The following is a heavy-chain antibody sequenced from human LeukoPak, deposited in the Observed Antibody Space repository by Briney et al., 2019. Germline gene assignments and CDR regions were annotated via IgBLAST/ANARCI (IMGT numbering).Heavy chain of an antibody. CDR1: GFTFSSYG. CDR2: ISGSGGST. J-gene: IGHJ3*02. CDR3: ARVEYSSGWYFSFAFDI. V-gene: IGHV3-23*01. Sequence: PGGSLRLSCAASGFTFSSYGMSWVRQAPGKGLEWVSAISGSGGSTYYADSVKGRFTISRDNSKNTLYLQMNSLRAEDTAVYYCARVEYSSGWYFSFAFDIWGQGTMVTVSS. D-gene: IGHD6-19*01.